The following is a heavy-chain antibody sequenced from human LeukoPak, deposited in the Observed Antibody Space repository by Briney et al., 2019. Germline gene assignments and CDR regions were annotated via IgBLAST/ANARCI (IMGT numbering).Heavy chain of an antibody. V-gene: IGHV4-34*01. CDR1: GGSFSGYY. D-gene: IGHD3-9*01. CDR3: ARGTRLRYFDWLSPFDY. Sequence: SETLSLTCAVYGGSFSGYYWSWIRQPPGKGLEWIGEINHSGSTNYNPSLKSRVTISVDTSKNQFSLKLSSVTAADTAVYDCARGTRLRYFDWLSPFDYWGQGTLVTVSS. J-gene: IGHJ4*02. CDR2: INHSGST.